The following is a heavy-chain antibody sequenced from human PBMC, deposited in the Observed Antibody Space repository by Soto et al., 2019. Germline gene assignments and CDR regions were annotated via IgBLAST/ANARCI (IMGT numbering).Heavy chain of an antibody. J-gene: IGHJ4*02. Sequence: LSLTCTVSGGSINTYYWSWIRQPPGKGLEWIGYIYYSGSDSGSTNYIPSLKSRVTISVDTSKNQFSLRLTSVTAADTAVYFCTRGGGDFWGQGTLVTVSS. CDR2: IYYSGSDSGST. CDR1: GGSINTYY. D-gene: IGHD6-25*01. CDR3: TRGGGDF. V-gene: IGHV4-59*01.